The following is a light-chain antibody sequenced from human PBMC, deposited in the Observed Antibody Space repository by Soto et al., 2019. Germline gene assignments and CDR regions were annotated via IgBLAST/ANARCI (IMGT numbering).Light chain of an antibody. CDR3: QQRSNWRIT. Sequence: EIVLTQSPATLSLSPGERATLSCRASQSVSSYLAWYQQKPGQAPGLLIYDASNRATGIPARFSVSGSGTDFTLTISSLEPEDFAVYYCQQRSNWRITFGQGTRLEIK. J-gene: IGKJ5*01. V-gene: IGKV3-11*01. CDR2: DAS. CDR1: QSVSSY.